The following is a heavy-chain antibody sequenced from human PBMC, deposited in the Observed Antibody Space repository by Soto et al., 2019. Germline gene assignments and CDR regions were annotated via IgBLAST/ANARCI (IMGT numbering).Heavy chain of an antibody. J-gene: IGHJ6*02. D-gene: IGHD3-10*01. CDR2: IIPSFATG. CDR1: GGTFGNSA. CDR3: ARSYYGSGSYWFYGMDV. Sequence: VKVSCKASGGTFGNSAISWVRQAPGQGLEWMGGIIPSFATGNSAPEFQGRLTITADKSTTTAYMELSSLRSEDTAVYYCARSYYGSGSYWFYGMDVWGQGTTVTVSS. V-gene: IGHV1-69*06.